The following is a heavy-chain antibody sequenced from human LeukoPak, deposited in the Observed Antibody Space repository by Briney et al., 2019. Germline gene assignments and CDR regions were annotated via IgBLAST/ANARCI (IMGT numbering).Heavy chain of an antibody. CDR3: AKDMQGSIAAAVTFDY. Sequence: GGSLRLSCAASGFTFSSYEMNWVRQAPGKGLEWVSYISSSGSTIYYADSVKGRFTISRDNAKNSLYLQMNSLRAEDMALYYCAKDMQGSIAAAVTFDYWGQGTLVTVSS. J-gene: IGHJ4*02. CDR2: ISSSGSTI. D-gene: IGHD6-13*01. V-gene: IGHV3-48*03. CDR1: GFTFSSYE.